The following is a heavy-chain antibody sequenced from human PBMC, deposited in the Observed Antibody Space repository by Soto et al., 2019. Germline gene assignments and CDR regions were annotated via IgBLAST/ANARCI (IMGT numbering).Heavy chain of an antibody. Sequence: ASVKVSCKASGGTFSSYAISWVRQAPGQGLEWMGGIIPIFGTANYAQKFQGRVTITADESTSTAYMELSSLRSEDTAVYYCASSRYSSSTKVNYYYYYGMDVWGQGTTVTVYS. J-gene: IGHJ6*02. D-gene: IGHD6-6*01. V-gene: IGHV1-69*13. CDR3: ASSRYSSSTKVNYYYYYGMDV. CDR2: IIPIFGTA. CDR1: GGTFSSYA.